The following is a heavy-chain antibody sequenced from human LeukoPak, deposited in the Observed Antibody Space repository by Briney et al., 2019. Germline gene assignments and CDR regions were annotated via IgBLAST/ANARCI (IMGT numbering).Heavy chain of an antibody. CDR2: IKQDGSEK. Sequence: GGSLRLSCAASGFTFSSYWMSWVRQAPGKGLEWVANIKQDGSEKYYVDSVKGRFTISRDNAKNSLYLQMNSLRAEDTAVYYCARDFDRLGELSSTSYYYYYYMDVWGKGTTVTVSS. D-gene: IGHD3-16*02. V-gene: IGHV3-7*01. CDR1: GFTFSSYW. CDR3: ARDFDRLGELSSTSYYYYYYMDV. J-gene: IGHJ6*03.